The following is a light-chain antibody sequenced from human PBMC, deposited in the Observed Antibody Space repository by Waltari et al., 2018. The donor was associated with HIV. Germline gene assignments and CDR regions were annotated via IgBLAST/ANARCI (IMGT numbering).Light chain of an antibody. V-gene: IGKV1-5*03. Sequence: DIQMTQSPSTLSASVGDRVTITCRASRTIGRSFAWYQQKPGKAPELLIYQASSLESGVPSRFSGSGSGTEFILTISNLQPADFATYYCLQYNSYLYGFGQGTKLEI. CDR1: RTIGRS. CDR2: QAS. J-gene: IGKJ2*03. CDR3: LQYNSYLYG.